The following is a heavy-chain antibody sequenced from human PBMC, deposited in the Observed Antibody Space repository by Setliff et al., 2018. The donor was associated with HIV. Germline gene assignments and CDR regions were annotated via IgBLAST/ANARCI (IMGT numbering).Heavy chain of an antibody. D-gene: IGHD1-26*01. CDR2: ISYDGSKK. Sequence: GGSLRLSCAASGFSFSSYAMHWVRQAPGKGLEWVAVISYDGSKKYYADSVKGRLTISRDNSKNTLYLLMNSLRAEDTAVYFCAGDLLLVLGATLGVFDIWGQGTMVTVSS. CDR3: AGDLLLVLGATLGVFDI. J-gene: IGHJ3*02. V-gene: IGHV3-30*04. CDR1: GFSFSSYA.